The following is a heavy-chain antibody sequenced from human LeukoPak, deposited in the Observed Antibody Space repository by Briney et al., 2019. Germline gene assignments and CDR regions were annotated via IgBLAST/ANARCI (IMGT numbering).Heavy chain of an antibody. CDR1: GFTFSSYA. Sequence: GGSLRLSCAASGFTFSSYAMHWVRQAPGKGLEWVAVISYDGSNKYYADSVKGRFTISRDNSKNTLYLQMNSLRAEDAAVYYCARDYITGTYYFDYWGQGTLVTVPS. V-gene: IGHV3-30-3*01. J-gene: IGHJ4*02. CDR2: ISYDGSNK. CDR3: ARDYITGTYYFDY. D-gene: IGHD1-7*01.